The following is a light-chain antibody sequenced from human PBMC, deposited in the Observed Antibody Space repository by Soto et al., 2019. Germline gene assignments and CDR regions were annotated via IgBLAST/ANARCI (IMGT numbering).Light chain of an antibody. CDR1: SSDVGGYNY. V-gene: IGLV2-14*01. CDR2: DVS. J-gene: IGLJ2*01. Sequence: QSALTQPASVSGSPGQSITISCTGTSSDVGGYNYVSWYQQHPGKAPKLMIYDVSNRPSGVSNRFSGSKSGNTASLTISGLQAEDEADYYCSSYTSISTHVVFGGETK. CDR3: SSYTSISTHVV.